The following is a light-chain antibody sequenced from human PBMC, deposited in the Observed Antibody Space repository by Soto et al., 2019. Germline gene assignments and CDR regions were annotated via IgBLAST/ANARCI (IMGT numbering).Light chain of an antibody. J-gene: IGLJ1*01. CDR3: NSYTSSSTYV. CDR1: RSDVGGYNY. Sequence: QSALTQPASVSGSPGQSITISCTGTRSDVGGYNYVSWYQQHPGKAPKLMIYDVSNRPSGVSNRFSGSKSGNTASLTISGLQAEYEADYYCNSYTSSSTYVFGTGTKLTVL. CDR2: DVS. V-gene: IGLV2-14*01.